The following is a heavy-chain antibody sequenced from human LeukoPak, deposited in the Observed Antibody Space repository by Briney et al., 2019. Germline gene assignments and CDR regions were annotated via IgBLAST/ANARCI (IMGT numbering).Heavy chain of an antibody. Sequence: PGGSLRLSCSVSGLTFSGNSMKWARQAPGKGLESFSYISASGTTRYYVDSVKGRFTVSRDNAKNSLYLQMNSLRDEDTAVYYCALYYYDTSGYPSFDYWGQGTLVTVSS. D-gene: IGHD3-22*01. CDR3: ALYYYDTSGYPSFDY. J-gene: IGHJ4*02. CDR2: ISASGTTR. V-gene: IGHV3-48*02. CDR1: GLTFSGNS.